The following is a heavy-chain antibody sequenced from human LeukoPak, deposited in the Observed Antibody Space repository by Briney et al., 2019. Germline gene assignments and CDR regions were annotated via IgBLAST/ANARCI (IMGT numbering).Heavy chain of an antibody. CDR2: INHSGST. CDR1: GGSFSSYY. V-gene: IGHV4-34*01. J-gene: IGHJ5*02. Sequence: SETLSLTCAVYGGSFSSYYWSWIRQPPGKGLEWIGEINHSGSTNYNPSLKSRVTISVDTSKNQFSLKLSSVTAADTAVYYCARGRRMVRGKNWFDPWGQGTLVTVSS. D-gene: IGHD3-10*01. CDR3: ARGRRMVRGKNWFDP.